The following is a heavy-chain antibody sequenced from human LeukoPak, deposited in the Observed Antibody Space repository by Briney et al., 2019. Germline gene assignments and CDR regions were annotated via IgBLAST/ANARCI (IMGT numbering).Heavy chain of an antibody. CDR3: ARRDGYGGNIDY. V-gene: IGHV4-30-4*01. CDR1: GGSISSGDYY. D-gene: IGHD4-23*01. J-gene: IGHJ4*02. Sequence: SETLSLTCTVSGGSISSGDYYWSWIRQPPGKGLEWIGYIYYSGSTYYNPSLKSRVTISVDTSKNQFSLKLSSVTAADTAVYYCARRDGYGGNIDYWGQGTLVTVSS. CDR2: IYYSGST.